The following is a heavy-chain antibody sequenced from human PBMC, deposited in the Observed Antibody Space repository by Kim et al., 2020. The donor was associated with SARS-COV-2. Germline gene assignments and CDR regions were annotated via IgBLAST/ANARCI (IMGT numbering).Heavy chain of an antibody. J-gene: IGHJ5*02. CDR3: AHRPPAGIYYYDSSGYYRRNWFDP. CDR1: GFSLSTSGVG. D-gene: IGHD3-22*01. V-gene: IGHV2-5*02. Sequence: SGPTLVNPTQTLTLTCTFSGFSLSTSGVGVGWIRQPPGKALEWLALIYWDDDKRYSPSLKSRLTITKDTSKNQVVLTMTNMDPVDTATYYCAHRPPAGIYYYDSSGYYRRNWFDPWGQGTLVTVSS. CDR2: IYWDDDK.